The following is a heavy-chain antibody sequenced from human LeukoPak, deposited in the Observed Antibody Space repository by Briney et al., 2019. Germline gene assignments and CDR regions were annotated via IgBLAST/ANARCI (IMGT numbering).Heavy chain of an antibody. D-gene: IGHD3-16*02. CDR1: GGSISSYY. V-gene: IGHV4-59*08. CDR2: IYYSGST. Sequence: SETLSLTCTVSGGSISSYYWSWIRQPPGKGLEWIGYIYYSGSTNYNPSLKSRVTISVDTSKNQFSLKLSSVTAADTAVYYCARQEGMITSGGVISTRFDPWGQGTLVTVSP. CDR3: ARQEGMITSGGVISTRFDP. J-gene: IGHJ5*02.